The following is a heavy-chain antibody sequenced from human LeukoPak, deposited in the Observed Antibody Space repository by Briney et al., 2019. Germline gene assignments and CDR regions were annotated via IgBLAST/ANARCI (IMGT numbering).Heavy chain of an antibody. J-gene: IGHJ6*03. D-gene: IGHD6-19*01. CDR2: IYYSGST. Sequence: SETLSLTCTVSGGSISSYYWGWIRQPPGKGLEWIGSIYYSGSTYYNPSLKSRVTISVDTSKNQFSLKLSSVTAADTAVYYCARHRRSVAGDYYYYYMDVWGKGTTVTISS. V-gene: IGHV4-39*01. CDR3: ARHRRSVAGDYYYYYMDV. CDR1: GGSISSYY.